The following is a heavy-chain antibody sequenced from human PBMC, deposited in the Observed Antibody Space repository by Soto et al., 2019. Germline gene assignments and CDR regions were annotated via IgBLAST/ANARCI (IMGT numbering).Heavy chain of an antibody. J-gene: IGHJ6*02. Sequence: QVQLVQSGAEVKKPGSSVKVSCKASGGTFSSYAISWVRQAPGQGLEWMGGIIPIFGTANYAQKFQGRVTITADKSTSTAYMELSSLRSEDTAVYYCAREVAVYDILTGSLTYYYYGMDVWGQGTTVTVSS. CDR1: GGTFSSYA. CDR2: IIPIFGTA. D-gene: IGHD3-9*01. V-gene: IGHV1-69*06. CDR3: AREVAVYDILTGSLTYYYYGMDV.